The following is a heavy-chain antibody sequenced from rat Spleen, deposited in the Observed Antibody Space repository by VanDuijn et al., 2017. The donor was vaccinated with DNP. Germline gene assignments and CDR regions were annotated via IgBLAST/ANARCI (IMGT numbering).Heavy chain of an antibody. CDR1: GFTFSDYG. CDR3: AKEALRAPFDY. Sequence: EVQLLESGGGLVQPGGSLKLSCAASGFTFSDYGMAWVLQSPTKGLEWVASITSDGGSTYYRDSVKGRFTISRDDAKSTLYLKMESLRSEDTATYYCAKEALRAPFDYWGQGIMVTVSS. V-gene: IGHV5-20*01. J-gene: IGHJ2*01. CDR2: ITSDGGST. D-gene: IGHD3-1*01.